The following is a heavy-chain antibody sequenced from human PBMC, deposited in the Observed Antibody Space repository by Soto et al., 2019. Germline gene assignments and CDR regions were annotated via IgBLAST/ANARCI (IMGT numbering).Heavy chain of an antibody. J-gene: IGHJ1*01. V-gene: IGHV4-4*07. CDR1: GCSISSYY. CDR3: ARALAVAGYNEYFQP. D-gene: IGHD6-19*01. Sequence: XETLSLTCTVSGCSISSYYWSWIRQPAGKGLEWIGRIYTSGSTNYNPSLKSRVTMSVDTSKNQFSLKLSSVTAADTAVYYCARALAVAGYNEYFQPWGQGTLVTVSS. CDR2: IYTSGST.